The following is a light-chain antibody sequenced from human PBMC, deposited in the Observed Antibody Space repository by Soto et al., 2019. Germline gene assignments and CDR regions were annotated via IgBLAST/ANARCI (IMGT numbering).Light chain of an antibody. Sequence: EIVLTQSPATLSFSPGERATLSCMASQTVGNYLAWYQQKPCQAPRLLIYDASSRAIGIPARFSGSGSGTDFPLTISDLEPEDFAVYYCQQRSNWPPGFTFGQGTKLEIK. CDR2: DAS. J-gene: IGKJ2*01. CDR1: QTVGNY. V-gene: IGKV3-11*01. CDR3: QQRSNWPPGFT.